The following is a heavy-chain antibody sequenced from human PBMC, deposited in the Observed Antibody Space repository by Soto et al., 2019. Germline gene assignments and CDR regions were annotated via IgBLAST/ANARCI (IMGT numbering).Heavy chain of an antibody. CDR2: INPNGGST. J-gene: IGHJ5*02. CDR1: RDTFTSYY. V-gene: IGHV1-46*01. Sequence: ASVKVSCKAPRDTFTSYYINWVRQAPGQGLEGMGIINPNGGSTNYAQQFRGRVTMTRDTSTSTVYMELRSLRSEDTAFYFCARSSGGNFGIIIEGTNWFATWGQGTLVTVSS. CDR3: ARSSGGNFGIIIEGTNWFAT. D-gene: IGHD3-3*01.